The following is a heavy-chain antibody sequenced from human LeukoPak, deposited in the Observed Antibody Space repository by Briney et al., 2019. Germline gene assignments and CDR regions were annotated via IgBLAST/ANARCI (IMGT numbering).Heavy chain of an antibody. J-gene: IGHJ4*02. Sequence: GGSLRLSCAAPGFTVSSNYMSWVRQVPGKGLEWVSVIYSGGSTYYADSVKGRFTISRDNAKNSLYLQMNSLRAEDTAVYYCARAQTVTTLVLDYFDYWGQGTLVTVSS. CDR2: IYSGGST. V-gene: IGHV3-66*01. CDR3: ARAQTVTTLVLDYFDY. D-gene: IGHD4-17*01. CDR1: GFTVSSNY.